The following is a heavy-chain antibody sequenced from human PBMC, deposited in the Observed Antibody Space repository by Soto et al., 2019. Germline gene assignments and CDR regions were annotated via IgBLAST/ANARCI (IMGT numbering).Heavy chain of an antibody. CDR1: GGSISSGGYS. V-gene: IGHV4-30-2*01. J-gene: IGHJ3*01. D-gene: IGHD3-10*01. CDR3: ARVWGGAFDF. CDR2: IYHSGST. Sequence: PSETLSLTCAVSGGSISSGGYSWSWIRQPPGKGLEWIGYIYHSGSTYYNPSIKSRVTISVDRSKNQFSLKLSSVTAADTAVYYCARVWGGAFDFWGQGTMVT.